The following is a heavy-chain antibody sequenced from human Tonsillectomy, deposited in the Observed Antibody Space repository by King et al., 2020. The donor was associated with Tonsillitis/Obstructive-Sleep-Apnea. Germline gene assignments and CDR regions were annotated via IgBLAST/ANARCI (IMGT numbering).Heavy chain of an antibody. CDR2: ISYDGSNK. J-gene: IGHJ4*02. Sequence: VQLVESGGGVVQPGRSLRLSCAASGFTFNDYGIHWVRQVPGKGLEWVAVISYDGSNKYYADSVKGRFTISRDNSKNTLSLQMDSLRTEDTAVYYCAKEGRVTIFGVLKYYFDFWGQGTLVTVSS. D-gene: IGHD3-3*01. V-gene: IGHV3-30*18. CDR1: GFTFNDYG. CDR3: AKEGRVTIFGVLKYYFDF.